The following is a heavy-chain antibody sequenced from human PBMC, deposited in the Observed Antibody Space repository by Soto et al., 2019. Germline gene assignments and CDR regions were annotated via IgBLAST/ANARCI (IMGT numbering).Heavy chain of an antibody. CDR3: ARGSQCRSEFYGLDV. J-gene: IGHJ6*02. CDR1: GFTFMNYN. CDR2: ISGTSTYI. V-gene: IGHV3-21*01. D-gene: IGHD3-10*01. Sequence: GALRLSCAGSGFTFMNYNIHWVRQAPGKGLEWVLSISGTSTYIYSADSVKGRFTISRENAKNSVHLKMNSLRGEDTAVYYCARGSQCRSEFYGLDVWGPGTTVTVSS.